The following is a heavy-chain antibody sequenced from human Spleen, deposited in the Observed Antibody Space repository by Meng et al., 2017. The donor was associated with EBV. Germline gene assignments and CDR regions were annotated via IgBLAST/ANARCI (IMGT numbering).Heavy chain of an antibody. CDR1: GGSITSANW. D-gene: IGHD3-16*01. Sequence: QVQLQESGPGRVKPSGTLSLSCAVSGGSITSANWWTWVRQPPGKGLEWIGEIFHSGSTNYNPSLKSRVTMSVDKSKNQFSLNLRSVTAADTAVYYCAILWAPVDYWGQGALVTVSS. J-gene: IGHJ4*02. CDR3: AILWAPVDY. V-gene: IGHV4-4*02. CDR2: IFHSGST.